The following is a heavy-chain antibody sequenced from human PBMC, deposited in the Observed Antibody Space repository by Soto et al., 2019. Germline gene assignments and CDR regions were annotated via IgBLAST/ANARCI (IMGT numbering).Heavy chain of an antibody. CDR1: GFTFSSYA. J-gene: IGHJ4*02. V-gene: IGHV3-23*01. D-gene: IGHD2-2*01. Sequence: EVQLLASGGGLVQPGGSLRLSCAASGFTFSSYAMSWVRQAPGMGLEWVSAISGSGGSTYYADSVKGRFTISRDNSKNTLYLQMNSLIAEDTAVYYCHGKILKYCSSTSCYWTTDYWGQGTLVTVSS. CDR3: HGKILKYCSSTSCYWTTDY. CDR2: ISGSGGST.